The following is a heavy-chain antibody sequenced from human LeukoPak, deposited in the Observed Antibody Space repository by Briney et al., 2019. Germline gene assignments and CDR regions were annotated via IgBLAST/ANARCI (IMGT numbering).Heavy chain of an antibody. J-gene: IGHJ4*02. CDR1: GYTFTNYG. Sequence: ASVKVSCKASGYTFTNYGSSWVRQAPGQGLEWMAWISDYNGNTNYAQKLQGRVTVTTDTSTSTAYMELRSLRSDDTALYYCARDQFERGKWSPIDYWGQGTLVTVSS. CDR3: ARDQFERGKWSPIDY. V-gene: IGHV1-18*01. CDR2: ISDYNGNT. D-gene: IGHD3-3*01.